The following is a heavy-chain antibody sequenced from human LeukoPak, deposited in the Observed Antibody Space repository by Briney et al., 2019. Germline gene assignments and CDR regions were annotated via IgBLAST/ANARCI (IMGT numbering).Heavy chain of an antibody. CDR3: ARGFRSSWYGGY. V-gene: IGHV4-39*07. CDR2: INHSGST. J-gene: IGHJ4*02. D-gene: IGHD6-13*01. CDR1: GGSISSSSYY. Sequence: PSETLSLTCTVSGGSISSSSYYWSWIRQPPGKGLEWIGEINHSGSTNYNPSLKSRVTISVDTSKNQFSLKLSSVTAADTAVYYCARGFRSSWYGGYWGQGTLVTVSS.